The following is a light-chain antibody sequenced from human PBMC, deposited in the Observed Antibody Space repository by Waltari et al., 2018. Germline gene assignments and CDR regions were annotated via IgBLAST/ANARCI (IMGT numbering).Light chain of an antibody. CDR1: GSNTGAGYD. V-gene: IGLV1-40*01. Sequence: HSVLTQPPSVSGAPGQRVPISCPGSGSNTGAGYDVHWYQQLPRAAPKLLIYGSTTRPLGVPDRFFGSTSGTSASLTITGLQAEDEADYYCQSYDTSLSVVFGGGTKLTVL. CDR3: QSYDTSLSVV. J-gene: IGLJ3*02. CDR2: GST.